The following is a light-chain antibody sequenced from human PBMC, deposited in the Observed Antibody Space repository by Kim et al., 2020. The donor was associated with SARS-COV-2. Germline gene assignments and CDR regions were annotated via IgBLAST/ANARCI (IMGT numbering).Light chain of an antibody. Sequence: ASVVDRVTITSGASQDIRNDLGWYQQNQGRAPKSLMYGASSLQSGVPSRFSGSGSGTEFTLTISSMQPEDFATYFCLQHNNYPITFGQGTRLEIK. CDR3: LQHNNYPIT. V-gene: IGKV1-17*01. CDR1: QDIRND. J-gene: IGKJ5*01. CDR2: GAS.